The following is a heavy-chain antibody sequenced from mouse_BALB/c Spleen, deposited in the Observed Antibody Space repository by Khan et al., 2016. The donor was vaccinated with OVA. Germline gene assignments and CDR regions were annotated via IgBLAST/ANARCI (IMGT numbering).Heavy chain of an antibody. Sequence: DLVKPGASVKLSCKASGYTFTSYWISWIKERPGQGLEWIGRVAPGSGSTSFNEFFKAKATLTIETSSRSAYIQLSSLSSGDSAVYFCARSNHYGNSLYALDYWSQGTSVTVSS. CDR3: ARSNHYGNSLYALDY. D-gene: IGHD1-1*01. J-gene: IGHJ4*01. CDR2: VAPGSGST. CDR1: GYTFTSYW. V-gene: IGHV1S41*01.